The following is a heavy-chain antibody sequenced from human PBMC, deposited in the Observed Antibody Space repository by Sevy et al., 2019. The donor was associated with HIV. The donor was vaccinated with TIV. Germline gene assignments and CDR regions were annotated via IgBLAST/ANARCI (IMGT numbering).Heavy chain of an antibody. CDR2: ISGSDHTI. CDR3: ARDHVKDGDLGDYYYFAMDV. V-gene: IGHV3-11*01. D-gene: IGHD4-17*01. CDR1: GFTFSDYY. Sequence: GGSLRLSCAASGFTFSDYYMSWIRQAPGKGLEWISYISGSDHTIYYADSVKGRFTISRDNAKKSLYLQMSGLRAEDTAVYYCARDHVKDGDLGDYYYFAMDVWGPGTTVTVSS. J-gene: IGHJ6*02.